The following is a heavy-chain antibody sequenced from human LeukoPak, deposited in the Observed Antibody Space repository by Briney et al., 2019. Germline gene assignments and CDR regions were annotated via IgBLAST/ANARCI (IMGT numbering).Heavy chain of an antibody. Sequence: GGSLRLSCAASGFTFSSFSMNWVRQAPGKGLEWISYISSSSNTIYYVDSVKGRFTISRDNAKNSLCLQMNSLRAEDTAVYYCARDTVTDWFDPWGQGTLVTVSS. J-gene: IGHJ5*02. CDR2: ISSSSNTI. CDR1: GFTFSSFS. CDR3: ARDTVTDWFDP. D-gene: IGHD4-17*01. V-gene: IGHV3-48*01.